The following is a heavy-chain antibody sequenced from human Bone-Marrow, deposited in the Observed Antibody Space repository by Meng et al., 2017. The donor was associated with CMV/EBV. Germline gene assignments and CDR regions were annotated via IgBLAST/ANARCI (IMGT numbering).Heavy chain of an antibody. V-gene: IGHV3-20*04. D-gene: IGHD6-13*01. CDR1: GFTFDDYG. Sequence: GESLKISCAASGFTFDDYGMSWVRQAPGKGLEWVSGINWTGVSSGYAHSVKGRFTISRDNAKNSLYLEMNSLRAEDTALYYCVRPSSSTGSFDYWGQGTLVTVSS. CDR2: INWTGVSS. J-gene: IGHJ4*02. CDR3: VRPSSSTGSFDY.